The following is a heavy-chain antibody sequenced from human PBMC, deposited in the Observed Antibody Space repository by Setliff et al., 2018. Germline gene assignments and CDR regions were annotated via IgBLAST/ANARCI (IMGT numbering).Heavy chain of an antibody. CDR3: VRDIYFYGGYATGLGAFDI. Sequence: SETLSLTCTVYGVSFSDYYWGWVRQSPGKGLDWIGEINHSGTTNYDPSLEGRISISVDTSKRQFSLKLSSVTAADMAVYYCVRDIYFYGGYATGLGAFDIWGQGTLVTVSS. D-gene: IGHD5-12*01. V-gene: IGHV4-34*01. CDR1: GVSFSDYY. J-gene: IGHJ3*02. CDR2: INHSGTT.